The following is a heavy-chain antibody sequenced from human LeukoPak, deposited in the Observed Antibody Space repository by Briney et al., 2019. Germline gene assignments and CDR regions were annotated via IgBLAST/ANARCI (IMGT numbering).Heavy chain of an antibody. D-gene: IGHD3-3*01. CDR1: GGSISSSNW. J-gene: IGHJ3*02. V-gene: IGHV4-4*02. Sequence: SGTLSLTCAVSGGSISSSNWWSWVRQPPGKGLEWIGEIYHSGSTNYNPSLKSRVTISVDKSKNQFSLKLSSVTAADTAVYYCARGGLVLRFLDGAFDIWGQGTMVTVSS. CDR3: ARGGLVLRFLDGAFDI. CDR2: IYHSGST.